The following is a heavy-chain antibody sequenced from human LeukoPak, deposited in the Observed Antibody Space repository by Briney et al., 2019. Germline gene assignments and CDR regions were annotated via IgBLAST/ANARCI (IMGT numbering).Heavy chain of an antibody. D-gene: IGHD3-10*01. Sequence: GGSLRLSCAASGFRFSDYWMNWVRQAPGKGLEWVANIKQDASEEFYVDSVKGRFTISRGNAKNSLYLQMNSLRAEDTAVYYCADQWFGEMRWGQGTLVTVSS. CDR1: GFRFSDYW. CDR3: ADQWFGEMR. J-gene: IGHJ4*02. CDR2: IKQDASEE. V-gene: IGHV3-7*01.